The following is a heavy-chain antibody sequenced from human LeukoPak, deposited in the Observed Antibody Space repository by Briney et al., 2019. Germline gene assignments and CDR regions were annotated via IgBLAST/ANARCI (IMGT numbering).Heavy chain of an antibody. D-gene: IGHD6-19*01. Sequence: SVKVSCKASGGTFSSYAISWVRQAPGQGLEWMGRIIPIFGTANYAQKFQCRVTITTDESTSTAYMELSSLRSEDTAVYYCARGGKYSSLDDYWGQGTLVTVSS. J-gene: IGHJ4*02. V-gene: IGHV1-69*05. CDR3: ARGGKYSSLDDY. CDR2: IIPIFGTA. CDR1: GGTFSSYA.